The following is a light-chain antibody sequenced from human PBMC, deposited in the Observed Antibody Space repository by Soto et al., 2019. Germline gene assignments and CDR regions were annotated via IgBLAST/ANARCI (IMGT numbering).Light chain of an antibody. V-gene: IGKV4-1*01. Sequence: IVMTQSPDSLAVSLGERATINCKSSQSVLFSSNNKNYLTWYQQKPGQPPKLLIYWASTRGSGVPDRFSGSGSGTDFTLTIRSLQAEDVAVYYCQQYYDTPWTFGQGTKVEIK. CDR3: QQYYDTPWT. CDR1: QSVLFSSNNKNY. J-gene: IGKJ1*01. CDR2: WAS.